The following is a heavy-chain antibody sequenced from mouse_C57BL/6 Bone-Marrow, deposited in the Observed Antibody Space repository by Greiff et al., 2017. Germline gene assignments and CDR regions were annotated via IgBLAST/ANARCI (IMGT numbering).Heavy chain of an antibody. V-gene: IGHV1-42*01. CDR2: INPSTGGT. J-gene: IGHJ4*01. CDR3: ARSEQGTSSVYAMDY. Sequence: VQLQQSGPELVKPGASVKISCKASGYSFTGYYMNWVKQSPEKSLEWIGEINPSTGGTTYNQKFKAKATLTVDKSSSTAYMQLKSLTSEDSAVYYCARSEQGTSSVYAMDYWGQGTSVTVSS. CDR1: GYSFTGYY. D-gene: IGHD3-2*02.